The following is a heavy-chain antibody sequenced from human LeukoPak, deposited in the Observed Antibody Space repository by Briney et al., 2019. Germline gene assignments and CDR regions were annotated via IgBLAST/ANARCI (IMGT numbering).Heavy chain of an antibody. J-gene: IGHJ4*02. Sequence: GGSLRLSCAASGFTFSIYGMTWVRQVPGKGLEWVASINQDGSDKYYVGSVKGRFSISRDNAKNSLYLQMSSLRGEDTAVYCCARAHLGDFVWGQGTLVTVSS. V-gene: IGHV3-7*04. D-gene: IGHD2-21*02. CDR2: INQDGSDK. CDR3: ARAHLGDFV. CDR1: GFTFSIYG.